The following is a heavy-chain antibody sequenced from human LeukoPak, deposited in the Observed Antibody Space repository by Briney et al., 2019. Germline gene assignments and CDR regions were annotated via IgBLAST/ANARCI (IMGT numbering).Heavy chain of an antibody. CDR1: GGSISSYY. D-gene: IGHD6-6*01. Sequence: SETLSLTCTVSGGSISSYYWSWIRQPAGKGLEWIGRIYTSGSTNYNPSLKSRVTMSVDTSKNRFSLKLSPVTAADTAVYYCARDGIAARRYYYYYMDVWGKGTTVTVSS. CDR3: ARDGIAARRYYYYYMDV. J-gene: IGHJ6*03. CDR2: IYTSGST. V-gene: IGHV4-4*07.